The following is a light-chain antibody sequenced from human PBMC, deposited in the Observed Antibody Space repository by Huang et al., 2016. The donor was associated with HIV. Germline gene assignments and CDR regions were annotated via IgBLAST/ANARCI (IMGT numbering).Light chain of an antibody. CDR2: AAS. V-gene: IGKV1-6*01. CDR1: QGSRND. J-gene: IGKJ3*01. Sequence: AIQMTQSPSSLSASVGDRVTITCRASQGSRNDLGWYQKKPGKAPKLLIYAASTLQSGVPSRFSGSGSGTDFTLTISSLQPEDFATYYCLQDYTYPLTFGPGTKVDIK. CDR3: LQDYTYPLT.